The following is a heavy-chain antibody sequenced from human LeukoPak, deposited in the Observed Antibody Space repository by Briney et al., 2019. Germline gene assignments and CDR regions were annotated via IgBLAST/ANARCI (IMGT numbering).Heavy chain of an antibody. V-gene: IGHV4-61*02. J-gene: IGHJ6*03. CDR2: IYTSGST. CDR1: GGSISSGSYY. CDR3: ARAYYYYYMDV. Sequence: SQTLSLTCTVSGGSISSGSYYWSWIRQPAGKGLEWIGRIYTSGSTNYNPSLKSRVTISVDTSKNQFSLKLSSVTAADTAVYYCARAYYYYYMDVWRKGTTVTVSS.